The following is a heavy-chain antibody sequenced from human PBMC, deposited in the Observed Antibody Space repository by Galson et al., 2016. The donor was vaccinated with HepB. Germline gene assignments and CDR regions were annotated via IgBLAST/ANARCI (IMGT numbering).Heavy chain of an antibody. V-gene: IGHV1-2*02. CDR2: INPNSGGT. CDR1: GYTFSGYY. J-gene: IGHJ6*04. Sequence: SVKVSCKASGYTFSGYYMHWVRQAPGQGLEWMGWINPNSGGTNYAQKFQGRVTMTRDTSFSTAYMELSRLRSDDTAVYYCARDRYYGSGRGMDVWGRGTTVIVSS. CDR3: ARDRYYGSGRGMDV. D-gene: IGHD3-10*01.